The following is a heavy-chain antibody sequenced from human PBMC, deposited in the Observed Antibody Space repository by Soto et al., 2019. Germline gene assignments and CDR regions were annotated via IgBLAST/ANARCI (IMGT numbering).Heavy chain of an antibody. Sequence: QVQLVQSGAEVKKPGSSVKVSCKASGGTFSSYAISWVRQAPGQGLEWMGGIIPIFGTANYAQKFQGRVTITADESTSTADLELSSMRSEDTAVCSCARESRYCSGGSCYFLPGIDYWGQGTLVTVSS. D-gene: IGHD2-15*01. V-gene: IGHV1-69*12. CDR2: IIPIFGTA. CDR3: ARESRYCSGGSCYFLPGIDY. CDR1: GGTFSSYA. J-gene: IGHJ4*02.